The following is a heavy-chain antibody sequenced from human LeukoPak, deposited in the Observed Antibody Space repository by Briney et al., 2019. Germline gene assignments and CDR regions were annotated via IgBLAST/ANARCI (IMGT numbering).Heavy chain of an antibody. V-gene: IGHV4-59*01. CDR1: GGSISSYY. Sequence: SETLSLTCTVSGGSISSYYWSWIRQPPGKGLEWIGYIYYSGSTNYNPSLKSRVTISVDTSKNQFSLKLSSVTAADTAVYYCATCSSTSCYANNYYYYMDVWGKGTTVTVS. CDR2: IYYSGST. CDR3: ATCSSTSCYANNYYYYMDV. J-gene: IGHJ6*03. D-gene: IGHD2-2*01.